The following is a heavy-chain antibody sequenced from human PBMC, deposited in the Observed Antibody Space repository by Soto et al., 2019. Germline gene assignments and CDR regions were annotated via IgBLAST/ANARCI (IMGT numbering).Heavy chain of an antibody. Sequence: SETLSLTCTVSGDSIRSSSYWGWIRQPPGKGLGWIGSIYSTGNTYYNPSLNSQVTISVDTSKNQFSLNVISVTAADTAVYYCRRSSRYSTXVWGQGTTVIVSS. J-gene: IGHJ6*02. V-gene: IGHV4-39*01. D-gene: IGHD6-13*01. CDR1: GDSIRSSSY. CDR3: RRSSRYSTXV. CDR2: IYSTGNT.